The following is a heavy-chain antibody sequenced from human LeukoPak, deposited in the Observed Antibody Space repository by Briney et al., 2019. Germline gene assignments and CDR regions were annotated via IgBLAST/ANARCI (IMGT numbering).Heavy chain of an antibody. Sequence: SETLSLTCAVYGGSFSGYYWSWIRQPPGKGLEWIGEINHSGSTNYYPSLKSRVTISVDTSKNQFSLKLSSVTAADTAVYYCARTYYGSGFDAFDIWGQGTMVTVSS. V-gene: IGHV4-34*01. CDR2: INHSGST. J-gene: IGHJ3*02. D-gene: IGHD3-10*01. CDR3: ARTYYGSGFDAFDI. CDR1: GGSFSGYY.